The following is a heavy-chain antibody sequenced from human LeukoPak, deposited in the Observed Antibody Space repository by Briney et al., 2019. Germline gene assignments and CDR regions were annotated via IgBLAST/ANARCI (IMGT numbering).Heavy chain of an antibody. CDR1: GLTSRIDS. CDR3: ARDVSSSWADAFDI. D-gene: IGHD6-13*01. V-gene: IGHV3-21*01. J-gene: IGHJ3*02. Sequence: HPRASLTLSCSPSGLTSRIDSTNWGPHAPGRGLESVSSISSSSSYIYYAHSVKGRFTIPRDNAKNSLYLQMNSLRAEDTAVYYCARDVSSSWADAFDIWGQGTMVTVSS. CDR2: ISSSSSYI.